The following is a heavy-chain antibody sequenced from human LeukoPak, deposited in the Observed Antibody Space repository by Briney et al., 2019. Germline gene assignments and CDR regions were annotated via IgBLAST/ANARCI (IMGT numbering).Heavy chain of an antibody. CDR2: ISSSGSTI. V-gene: IGHV3-48*03. CDR3: VRDVSSSSSGVYYMDV. J-gene: IGHJ6*03. CDR1: GFTFSSYE. D-gene: IGHD6-6*01. Sequence: GGSLRLSCAASGFTFSSYEMNWVRQAPGKGLEWVSYISSSGSTIYYADSVKGRFTISRDNAKNSLYLQMNSLRAEDTAVYYCVRDVSSSSSGVYYMDVWGKGTTVTVSS.